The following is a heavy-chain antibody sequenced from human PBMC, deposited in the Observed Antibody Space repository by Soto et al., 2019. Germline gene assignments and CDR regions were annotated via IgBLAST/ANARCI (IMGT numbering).Heavy chain of an antibody. Sequence: GGSLRLSCAASGFSSIKYEMNWVRQAPGKGLEWVSYISTSGNIIYYADSVKGRFTISRDNSKNTLYLQMNSLRAEDTAVYYCAKRRDLDYWGQGTLVTVSS. J-gene: IGHJ4*02. CDR3: AKRRDLDY. V-gene: IGHV3-48*03. CDR2: ISTSGNII. CDR1: GFSSIKYE.